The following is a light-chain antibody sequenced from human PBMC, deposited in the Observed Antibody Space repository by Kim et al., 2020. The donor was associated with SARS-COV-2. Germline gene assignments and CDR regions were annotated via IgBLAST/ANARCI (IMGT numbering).Light chain of an antibody. CDR3: QVWASSSVV. J-gene: IGLJ2*01. V-gene: IGLV3-21*04. Sequence: SYELTQPPSVSVAPGKTARITCGGNNIGSKSVHWYQQKPGQAPVLVIYYDSDQPSGIPERFSGSNSGNAATLTISRVEAGDEADYYCQVWASSSVVFGGG. CDR2: YDS. CDR1: NIGSKS.